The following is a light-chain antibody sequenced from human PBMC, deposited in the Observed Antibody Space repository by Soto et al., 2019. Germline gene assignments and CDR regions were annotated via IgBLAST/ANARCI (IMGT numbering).Light chain of an antibody. Sequence: EIVLTQSPGTLSLSPGERATLSCRASQSVSSSYLAWYQQKPGQASRLLIYGASSRATGIPDRFSGSGSGTDFTLNISRLEPEDFAVYYCQQYDSSPLTFGGGTKVEIK. CDR2: GAS. CDR3: QQYDSSPLT. J-gene: IGKJ4*01. CDR1: QSVSSSY. V-gene: IGKV3-20*01.